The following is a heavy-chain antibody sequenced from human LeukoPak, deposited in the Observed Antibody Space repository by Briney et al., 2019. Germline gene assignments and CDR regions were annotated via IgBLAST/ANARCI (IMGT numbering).Heavy chain of an antibody. D-gene: IGHD6-13*01. CDR3: AGDSSSWYYYYMDV. CDR1: GFTFSSYW. V-gene: IGHV3-7*01. J-gene: IGHJ6*03. CDR2: IKQDGSEK. Sequence: GGSLRLSCAASGFTFSSYWMSWVRQAPGKGLEWVANIKQDGSEKYYVDSVKGRFTISRDNAKNSLYLQMNSLRAEDTAVYYCAGDSSSWYYYYMDVWGKGTTVTVSS.